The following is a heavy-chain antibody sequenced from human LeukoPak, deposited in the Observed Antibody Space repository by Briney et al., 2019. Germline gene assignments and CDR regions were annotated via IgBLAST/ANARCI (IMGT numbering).Heavy chain of an antibody. Sequence: GGSLRLSCAGSGFTFNSDSMNWVRQAPGKGLEWVSSISSTSNYIYYADSVKGRFTISRDNAKTSLYLQMNSLRAEDTAVYYCARDDRYSYGYSQSGHFDYWGQGILVTVSS. CDR1: GFTFNSDS. CDR3: ARDDRYSYGYSQSGHFDY. V-gene: IGHV3-21*01. CDR2: ISSTSNYI. J-gene: IGHJ4*02. D-gene: IGHD5-18*01.